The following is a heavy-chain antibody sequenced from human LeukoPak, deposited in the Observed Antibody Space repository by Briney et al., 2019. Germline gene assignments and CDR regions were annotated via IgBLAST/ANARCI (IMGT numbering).Heavy chain of an antibody. V-gene: IGHV3-23*01. CDR1: GFTFSSYA. CDR2: ISGSGGST. Sequence: GGSLRLSCAASGFTFSSYAMSWVRQAPGKGLEWVSAISGSGGSTYYADCVKGRFTISRDNSKNTLYLQMNSLRADDTAVYYCAKDRRLLTLRDAFDIWGQGTMVTVSS. D-gene: IGHD1-26*01. CDR3: AKDRRLLTLRDAFDI. J-gene: IGHJ3*02.